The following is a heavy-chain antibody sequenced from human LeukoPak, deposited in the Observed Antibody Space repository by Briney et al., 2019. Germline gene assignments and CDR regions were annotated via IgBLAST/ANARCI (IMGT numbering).Heavy chain of an antibody. D-gene: IGHD2-15*01. Sequence: PSETLSLTCTVSGGSISSYYWSWIRQPPGKGLEWIGSIYYSGSTYYNPSLKSRVTISVDTSKNQFSLKLSSVTAADTAVYYCASLSGCSGGSCYSSRFDYWGQGTLVTVSS. CDR1: GGSISSYY. J-gene: IGHJ4*02. V-gene: IGHV4-39*07. CDR2: IYYSGST. CDR3: ASLSGCSGGSCYSSRFDY.